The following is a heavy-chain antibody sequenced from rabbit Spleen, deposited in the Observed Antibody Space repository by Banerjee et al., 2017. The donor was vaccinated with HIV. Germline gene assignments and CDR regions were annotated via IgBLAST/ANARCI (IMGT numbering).Heavy chain of an antibody. CDR1: GFDFSSYG. V-gene: IGHV1S47*01. Sequence: QEQVVESGGGLVQPGGSLKLSCKASGFDFSSYGVSWVRQAPGKGLEWIGYIDPVFGITYYANWVNGRFTISSHNAQNTLFLQLNSLTAADTATYFCARWTSSDGVFDLWGQGTLVTVS. CDR2: IDPVFGIT. J-gene: IGHJ4*01. CDR3: ARWTSSDGVFDL. D-gene: IGHD1-1*01.